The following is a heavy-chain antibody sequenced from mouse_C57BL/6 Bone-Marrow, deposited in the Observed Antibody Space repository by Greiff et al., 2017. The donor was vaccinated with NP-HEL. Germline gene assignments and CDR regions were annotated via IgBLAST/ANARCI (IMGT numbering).Heavy chain of an antibody. D-gene: IGHD2-3*01. V-gene: IGHV14-4*01. CDR1: GFNIKDDY. J-gene: IGHJ3*01. CDR3: TTPRWLLFAY. Sequence: VQLKESGAELVRPGASVKLSCTASGFNIKDDYMHWVKQRPEQGLEWIGWIDPENGDTEYASKFQGKATITADTSSNTAYLQLSSLTSEDTAVYYCTTPRWLLFAYWGQGTLVTVSA. CDR2: IDPENGDT.